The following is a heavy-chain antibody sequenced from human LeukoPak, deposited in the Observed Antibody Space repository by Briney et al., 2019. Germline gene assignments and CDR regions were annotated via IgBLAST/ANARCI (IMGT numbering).Heavy chain of an antibody. J-gene: IGHJ4*02. CDR3: ARVPRSTRIPIFR. V-gene: IGHV3-48*03. Sequence: GGSLRLSCAASEFTFSSYEMNWVRQAPGKGLEWVSYISSSGDTIYYADSVKGRFATSRDNAKNSLYLQMNSLRADDTAVYYCARVPRSTRIPIFRWGQGTLVTVSS. CDR2: ISSSGDTI. D-gene: IGHD3-3*01. CDR1: EFTFSSYE.